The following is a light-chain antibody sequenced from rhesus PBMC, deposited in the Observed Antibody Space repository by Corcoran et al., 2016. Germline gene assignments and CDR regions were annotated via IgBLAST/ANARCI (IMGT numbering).Light chain of an antibody. Sequence: DIQMTQSPSSLSASVGDTVTITCRASQGISSWLAWYQQKPGKAPKLLIYKASSLQSGVPSRFSGCGSGTDFTLTISSLQSEDFATYYCQQYSSRPLTFGGGTKVELK. V-gene: IGKV1-22*01. CDR2: KAS. CDR1: QGISSW. J-gene: IGKJ4*01. CDR3: QQYSSRPLT.